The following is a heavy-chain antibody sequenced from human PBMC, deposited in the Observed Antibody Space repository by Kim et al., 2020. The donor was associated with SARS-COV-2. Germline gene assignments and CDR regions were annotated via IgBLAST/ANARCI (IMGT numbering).Heavy chain of an antibody. CDR1: GGSISPYY. Sequence: SETLSLTCTVSGGSISPYYCSWIRQAPGKGLEWIGYIYNSGSTTYNPSLKSRVTISVDTSKNQFSLKLSSVTAADTAVYYCARGVPRGGGSGLIKLWGQGTLVTVSS. V-gene: IGHV4-59*01. CDR3: ARGVPRGGGSGLIKL. CDR2: IYNSGST. D-gene: IGHD3-10*01. J-gene: IGHJ1*01.